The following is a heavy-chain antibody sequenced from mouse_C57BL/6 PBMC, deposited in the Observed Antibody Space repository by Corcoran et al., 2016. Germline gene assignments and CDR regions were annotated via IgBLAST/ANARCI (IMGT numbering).Heavy chain of an antibody. Sequence: QIQLVQSGPELKKPGETVKISCKASGYTFTTYGMSWVKQAPGKGLKWMGWINTYSGVPTYADDFKGRFAFSLETSASTAYLQINNLKNEDTATYFCARPNSMDYWGQGTSVTVSS. V-gene: IGHV9-3*01. D-gene: IGHD4-1*01. CDR2: INTYSGVP. CDR1: GYTFTTYG. J-gene: IGHJ4*01. CDR3: ARPNSMDY.